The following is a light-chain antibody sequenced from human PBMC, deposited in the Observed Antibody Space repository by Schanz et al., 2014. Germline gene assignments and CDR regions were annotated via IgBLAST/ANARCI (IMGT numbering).Light chain of an antibody. CDR2: DAS. V-gene: IGKV1-5*01. CDR3: QQYNSYPWT. J-gene: IGKJ1*01. Sequence: IQMTQSPSTLSASVGDRVTITCRASQSISSNLAWYQQKPGKAPKLLIYDASSLERGVPSRIRGSGSGTEFTLTVTSLQPDDFATYYCQQYNSYPWTFGQGTKVEIK. CDR1: QSISSN.